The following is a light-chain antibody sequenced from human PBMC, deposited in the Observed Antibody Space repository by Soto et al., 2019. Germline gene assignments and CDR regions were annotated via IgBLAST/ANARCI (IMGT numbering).Light chain of an antibody. V-gene: IGKV3-20*01. CDR2: GAS. J-gene: IGKJ4*01. CDR1: QSVSSSY. CDR3: QQDGSSPPLT. Sequence: EIVLTQSPGTLSLSPGERATLSCRASQSVSSSYLAWYQQKPGQAPRLLIYGASSRATGIPDSFSGSGSGTDFTLTISRLEPEDFAVYYCQQDGSSPPLTFGEGTKVEIK.